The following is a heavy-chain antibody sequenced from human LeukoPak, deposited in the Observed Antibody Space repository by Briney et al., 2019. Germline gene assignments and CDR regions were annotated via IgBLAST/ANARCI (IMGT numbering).Heavy chain of an antibody. CDR3: AKNGDRGAYCSGGTCYPYYYYYMDV. CDR2: ISGGGGST. D-gene: IGHD2-15*01. V-gene: IGHV3-23*01. J-gene: IGHJ6*03. Sequence: GGSLRLSCAASGFPLRSYAMSWVRQAPGKGLEWVSVISGGGGSTYYADSVKGRFTISRDNSRNTLYLQMNSLRAEDTAIYYCAKNGDRGAYCSGGTCYPYYYYYMDVWGKGTTVTISS. CDR1: GFPLRSYA.